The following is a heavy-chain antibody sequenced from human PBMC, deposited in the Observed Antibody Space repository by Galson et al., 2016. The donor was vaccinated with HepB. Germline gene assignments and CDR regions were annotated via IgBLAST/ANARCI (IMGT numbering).Heavy chain of an antibody. D-gene: IGHD6-13*01. J-gene: IGHJ6*02. CDR3: ARQDPTAAGSYYYYGMDV. CDR2: MNPNTGNA. CDR1: GYTFTNYD. V-gene: IGHV1-8*01. Sequence: SVKVSCKASGYTFTNYDINWVRQASGQGLEWMGWMNPNTGNAGYVQKFQGRVTMTRNTSIATAYMELTNLRSDDTAVYYCARQDPTAAGSYYYYGMDVWGQGTTVTVSS.